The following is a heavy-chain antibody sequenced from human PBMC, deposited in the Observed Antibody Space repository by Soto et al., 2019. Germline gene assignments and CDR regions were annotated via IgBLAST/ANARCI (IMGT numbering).Heavy chain of an antibody. CDR1: GGSISSSSYY. CDR2: IYYSGST. D-gene: IGHD3-10*01. CDR3: ARSSGSGVFDY. V-gene: IGHV4-39*01. Sequence: SETLSLTCTVSGGSISSSSYYWGWIRQPPGKGLEWIGSIYYSGSTYYNPSLKSRVTISVDTSKNQFSLKLSSVTAADTAVYYCARSSGSGVFDYWGQGTLVTVSS. J-gene: IGHJ4*02.